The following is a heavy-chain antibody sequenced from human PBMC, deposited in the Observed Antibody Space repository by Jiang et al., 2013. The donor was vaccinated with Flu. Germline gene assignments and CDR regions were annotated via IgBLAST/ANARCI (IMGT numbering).Heavy chain of an antibody. CDR2: IKPDGTEK. CDR3: ARGRGHDY. V-gene: IGHV3-7*03. Sequence: PGGSLRLSCAASGFTFSIFWMSWVRQAPGKGLECVANIKPDGTEKYYVDSVMGRFTISRDNAKNSVYLQLSSLRAEDTGVYYCARGRGHDYWGQGTLVTVSS. J-gene: IGHJ4*02. CDR1: GFTFSIFW. D-gene: IGHD6-25*01.